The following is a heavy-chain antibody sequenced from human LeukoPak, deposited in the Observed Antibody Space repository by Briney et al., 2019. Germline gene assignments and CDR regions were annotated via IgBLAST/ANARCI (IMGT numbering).Heavy chain of an antibody. V-gene: IGHV3-7*01. CDR2: IKQDGSEK. CDR3: AGLYYYSYMGV. J-gene: IGHJ6*03. Sequence: GGSLRLSCEASRFTFTNYWMNWVRQAPGKGLEWVANIKQDGSEKYYVDSVKGRFTISRDNAKNSLYLQMNRLRVDDTAVYFCAGLYYYSYMGVWGKGTTVTVPS. CDR1: RFTFTNYW.